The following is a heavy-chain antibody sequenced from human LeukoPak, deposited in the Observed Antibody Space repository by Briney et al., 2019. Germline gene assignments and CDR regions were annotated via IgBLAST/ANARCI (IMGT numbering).Heavy chain of an antibody. Sequence: GGSLRLSCAASGFTFSNYGMHWVRQDPGKGLEWVAVIAHDGSVAYYADWVKGRLTISRDNSRNTLYLQMNSLRAGDTAVYYCAKEPAPYSSGWYFPDDHWGQGALVTVSS. CDR1: GFTFSNYG. J-gene: IGHJ5*02. V-gene: IGHV3-30*18. D-gene: IGHD6-19*01. CDR2: IAHDGSVA. CDR3: AKEPAPYSSGWYFPDDH.